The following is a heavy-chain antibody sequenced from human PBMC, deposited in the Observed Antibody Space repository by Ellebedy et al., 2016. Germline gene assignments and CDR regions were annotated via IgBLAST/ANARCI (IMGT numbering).Heavy chain of an antibody. J-gene: IGHJ5*02. CDR1: GYTFTSYY. D-gene: IGHD1-26*01. CDR2: INPSGGGT. Sequence: ASVKVSCKASGYTFTSYYVHWARQAPGQGLEWMGMINPSGGGTAYAQKFQGRVTMTRDTSTSTVYMELSSLISDDTAVFYCARGSAGAIPRFDPWGQGTLVTVSS. V-gene: IGHV1-46*01. CDR3: ARGSAGAIPRFDP.